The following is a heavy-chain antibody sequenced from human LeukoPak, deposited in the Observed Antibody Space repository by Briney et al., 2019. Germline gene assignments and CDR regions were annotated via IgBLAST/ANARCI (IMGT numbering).Heavy chain of an antibody. Sequence: SETLSLTCTVSGGSVSSGSYYWSWIRQPPGKGLEWIGHHYYSGSTNYNPSLKSRVTISLDTSKNQFSLKLSSVTAADTAVYYCAKAENYYGSGSYYKSNWFDPWGQGTLVTVSS. D-gene: IGHD3-10*01. CDR2: HYYSGST. J-gene: IGHJ5*02. V-gene: IGHV4-61*01. CDR3: AKAENYYGSGSYYKSNWFDP. CDR1: GGSVSSGSYY.